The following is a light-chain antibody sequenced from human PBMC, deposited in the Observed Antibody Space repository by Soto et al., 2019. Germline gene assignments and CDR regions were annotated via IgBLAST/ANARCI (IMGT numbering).Light chain of an antibody. CDR3: QQYGSSPRT. Sequence: EIVLTQSPVTLSLSPGERAALSCRASQSVRTYLAWYQVKPGQAPRLLIYGASSRATGIPDRFSGSGSGTDFTLTISRLEPEDFAVYYCQQYGSSPRTFGQGTKV. V-gene: IGKV3-20*01. J-gene: IGKJ1*01. CDR2: GAS. CDR1: QSVRTY.